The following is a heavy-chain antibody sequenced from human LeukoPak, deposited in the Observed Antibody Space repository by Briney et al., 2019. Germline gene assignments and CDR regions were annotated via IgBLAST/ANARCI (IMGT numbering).Heavy chain of an antibody. D-gene: IGHD5/OR15-5a*01. Sequence: SETLSLTCTVSGGSISSYYWSWIRQPPGKGLERIGYIYYSGSTNYNPSLKSRVTISVDTSKNQFSLKLSSVTAADTAVYYRAREIYAYYFDYWGQGTLVTVSS. CDR2: IYYSGST. J-gene: IGHJ4*02. V-gene: IGHV4-59*01. CDR1: GGSISSYY. CDR3: AREIYAYYFDY.